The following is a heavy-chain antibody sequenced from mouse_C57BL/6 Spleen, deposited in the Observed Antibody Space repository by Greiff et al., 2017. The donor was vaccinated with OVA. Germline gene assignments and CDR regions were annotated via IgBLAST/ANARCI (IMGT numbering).Heavy chain of an antibody. CDR2: IYPGDGDT. V-gene: IGHV1-80*01. CDR3: ALIYYYGSSYVLDY. CDR1: GYAFSSYW. J-gene: IGHJ2*01. D-gene: IGHD1-1*01. Sequence: QVQLQQSGAELVKPGASVKISCKASGYAFSSYWMNWVKQRPGKGLEWIGQIYPGDGDTNYNGKFKGKATLTADKSSSTAYMQLSSLTSEDSAVDFCALIYYYGSSYVLDYWGQGTTLTVSS.